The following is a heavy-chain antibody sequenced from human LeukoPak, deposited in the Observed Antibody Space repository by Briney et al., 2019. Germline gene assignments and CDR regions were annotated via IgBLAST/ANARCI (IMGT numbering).Heavy chain of an antibody. J-gene: IGHJ4*02. CDR1: GGSISSYY. D-gene: IGHD1-14*01. V-gene: IGHV4-59*01. CDR2: IYYSGST. Sequence: SETLSLTCTVSGGSISSYYWSWIRQPPGKGLEWIGYIYYSGSTNYNPSLKSRVTISVDTSKNQFSLKLSSVTAADTAVYYCALINRREPPPYQIDYWGQGTLVTVSS. CDR3: ALINRREPPPYQIDY.